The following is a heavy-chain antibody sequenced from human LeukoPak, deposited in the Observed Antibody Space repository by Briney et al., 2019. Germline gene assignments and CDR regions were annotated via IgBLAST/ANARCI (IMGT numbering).Heavy chain of an antibody. J-gene: IGHJ4*02. CDR1: GGSISSTPDY. CDR2: VAYSGST. Sequence: SETLSLTCTVSGGSISSTPDYWGWIRQPPERGLEWIGSVAYSGSTFYNASLKSRVTTSADTSKNQFSLNLTSVTAADTAVYYCAVSTTGYFDYWGQGTLVTVSS. D-gene: IGHD4-17*01. V-gene: IGHV4-39*01. CDR3: AVSTTGYFDY.